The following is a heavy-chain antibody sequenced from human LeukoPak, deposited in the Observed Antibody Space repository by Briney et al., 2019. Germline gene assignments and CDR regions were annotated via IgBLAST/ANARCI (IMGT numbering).Heavy chain of an antibody. CDR2: ISAYNGNT. Sequence: GASVKVSCKASGYTFTSYGISWVRQAPGQGLEWMGWISAYNGNTNYAQKLQGRVTMTTDTSTSTAYMELRSLRSDDTAVYYCARAPRCSSWANWFDPWGQGTLVTVSS. CDR3: ARAPRCSSWANWFDP. CDR1: GYTFTSYG. V-gene: IGHV1-18*04. J-gene: IGHJ5*02. D-gene: IGHD6-13*01.